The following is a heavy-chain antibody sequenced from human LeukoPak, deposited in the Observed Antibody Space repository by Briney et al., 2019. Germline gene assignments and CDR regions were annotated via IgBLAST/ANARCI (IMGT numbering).Heavy chain of an antibody. Sequence: ASVKVSCKASGYTFTGYYIHWVRQAPGQGLEWMGWINPSGGSTSYAQKFQGRVTMTRDMSTSTVYMELSSLRSEDTAVYYCARDGILGTGTGFDPWGQGTLVTVSS. D-gene: IGHD1-7*01. CDR2: INPSGGST. J-gene: IGHJ5*02. CDR3: ARDGILGTGTGFDP. V-gene: IGHV1-46*01. CDR1: GYTFTGYY.